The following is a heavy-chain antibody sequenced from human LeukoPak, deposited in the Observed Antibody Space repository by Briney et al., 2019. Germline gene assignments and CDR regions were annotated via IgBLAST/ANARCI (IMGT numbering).Heavy chain of an antibody. V-gene: IGHV3-7*01. CDR3: ARAVGSNSSA. CDR2: IKQDGSET. D-gene: IGHD6-6*01. J-gene: IGHJ5*02. Sequence: PGGSLRLSCAASGFTLSNYWMHWVRQAPGKGLEWVANIKQDGSETHYVESVKGRFTISRDNAENSVYLQMSSLSVEDTAVYYCARAVGSNSSAWGQGTLVTVSS. CDR1: GFTLSNYW.